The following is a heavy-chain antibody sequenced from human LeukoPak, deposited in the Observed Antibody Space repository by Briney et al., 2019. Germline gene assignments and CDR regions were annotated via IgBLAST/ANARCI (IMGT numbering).Heavy chain of an antibody. CDR1: GGSFSGYY. CDR2: INHSGST. Sequence: SETLSLTCAVYGGSFSGYYWSWIRQPPGKGLEWIGEINHSGSTNYNPSLKSRVTISVDTSKNQFSLKLSSVTAADTAVYYCARDGGRYWGQGTLVTVSS. D-gene: IGHD3-16*01. V-gene: IGHV4-34*01. CDR3: ARDGGRY. J-gene: IGHJ4*02.